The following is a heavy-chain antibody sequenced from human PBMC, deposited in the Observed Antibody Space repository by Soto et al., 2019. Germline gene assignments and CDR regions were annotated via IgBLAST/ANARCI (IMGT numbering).Heavy chain of an antibody. CDR3: AKAQRPERYCSGCSCLRHAFDI. J-gene: IGHJ3*02. V-gene: IGHV3-23*01. Sequence: EVQLLESGGGLVQPGGSLRLSCAASGFTFSSYAMNWVRQAPGKGLEWVSAISGSGGSTYYADSVKGRFTISGDNTMNTLYLKMISLRAEDTAVYYFAKAQRPERYCSGCSCLRHAFDIWGQGRMVTVST. CDR2: ISGSGGST. D-gene: IGHD2-15*01. CDR1: GFTFSSYA.